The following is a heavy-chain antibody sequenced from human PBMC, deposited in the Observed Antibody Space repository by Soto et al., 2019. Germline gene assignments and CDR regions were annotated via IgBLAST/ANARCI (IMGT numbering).Heavy chain of an antibody. Sequence: QVQLQQWGAGLLKPSETLSLTCAVYGGSFSGYYWTWIRQPPGKGLEWIGEINHSASTNYNASLKSRVIISLDTSKNQFSLKLNSVTAADTAVYYCARGFGNTNNWFHPWGQGTLVTVSS. CDR2: INHSAST. V-gene: IGHV4-34*01. CDR3: ARGFGNTNNWFHP. CDR1: GGSFSGYY. J-gene: IGHJ5*02. D-gene: IGHD3-16*01.